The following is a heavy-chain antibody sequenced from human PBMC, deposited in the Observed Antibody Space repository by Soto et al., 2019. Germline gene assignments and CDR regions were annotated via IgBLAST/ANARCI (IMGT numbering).Heavy chain of an antibody. CDR2: ISGSGFKK. V-gene: IGHV3-23*01. J-gene: IGHJ5*02. D-gene: IGHD1-26*01. CDR3: AKNQGVELVPLATVDWFDP. CDR1: GFIFENFG. Sequence: PGGSLRLSCAPSGFIFENFGLSWVRQAPGTGLEWISSISGSGFKKYYADSVKGRFTISRDNSKSTVYLELNNLSAEDTAVYHCAKNQGVELVPLATVDWFDPWGQGSVVTVSS.